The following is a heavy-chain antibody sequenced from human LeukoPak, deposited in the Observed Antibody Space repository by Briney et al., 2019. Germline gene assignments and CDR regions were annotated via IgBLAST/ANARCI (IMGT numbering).Heavy chain of an antibody. D-gene: IGHD2-15*01. CDR3: ARDENAYCSGGSCSYFQR. J-gene: IGHJ1*01. Sequence: GGSLRLSCAASGFTFSSYSMNWVRQAPGKGLEWVSSISSSSSYIYYADSVKGRFTISRDNAKNSLYLQMNSLRAEDTAVYYCARDENAYCSGGSCSYFQRWGQGTLVTVSS. CDR1: GFTFSSYS. CDR2: ISSSSSYI. V-gene: IGHV3-21*01.